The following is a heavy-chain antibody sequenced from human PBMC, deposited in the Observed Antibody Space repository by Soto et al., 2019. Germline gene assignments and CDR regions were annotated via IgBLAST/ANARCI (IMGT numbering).Heavy chain of an antibody. CDR2: IYYSGST. D-gene: IGHD3-10*01. J-gene: IGHJ5*02. CDR1: GGSISSSSYY. Sequence: PSDTLSLTCTVSGGSISSSSYYWVLIRQPPGKGLEWIGSIYYSGSTYYNPSLKSRVTISVDTSKNQFSLKLSSVTAADTAVYYCARHRESNPLTTAVLWSGALFQFEPWCPAPLVTVSS. CDR3: ARHRESNPLTTAVLWSGALFQFEP. V-gene: IGHV4-39*01.